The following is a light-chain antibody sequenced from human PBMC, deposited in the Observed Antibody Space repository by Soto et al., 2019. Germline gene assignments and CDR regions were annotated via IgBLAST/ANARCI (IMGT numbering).Light chain of an antibody. V-gene: IGKV3-20*01. CDR3: QQFHISPYA. J-gene: IGKJ2*01. CDR1: QSLSSSY. CDR2: GAS. Sequence: EIVLTQSPGSLSLSPGERATLSCRASQSLSSSYIAWYQQKPGQAPRLLISGASSRATGIPDRFSGSGSGTDFTLTISRLEHEDFAVYHCQQFHISPYAFGQGTKLEIK.